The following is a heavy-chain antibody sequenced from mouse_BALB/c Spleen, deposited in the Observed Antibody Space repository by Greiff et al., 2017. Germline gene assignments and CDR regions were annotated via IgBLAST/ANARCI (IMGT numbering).Heavy chain of an antibody. J-gene: IGHJ3*01. V-gene: IGHV5-17*02. CDR2: ISSGSSTI. Sequence: EVHLVESGGGLVQPGGSRKLSCAASGFTFSSFGMHWVRQAPEKGLEWVAYISSGSSTIYYADTVKGRFTISRDNPKNTLFLQMTSLRSEDTAMYYCARWGDVGFAYWGQGTLVTVSA. CDR1: GFTFSSFG. CDR3: ARWGDVGFAY. D-gene: IGHD3-3*01.